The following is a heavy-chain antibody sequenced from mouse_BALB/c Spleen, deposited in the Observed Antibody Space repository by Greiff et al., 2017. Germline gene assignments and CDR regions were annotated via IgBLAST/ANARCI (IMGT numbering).Heavy chain of an antibody. Sequence: EVKLVESGGGLVQPGGSRKLSCAASGFTFSSFGMHWVRQAPGKGLEWVAYISSGSSTIYYADTVKGRFTISRDNPKNTLFLQMTSLRSEDTAMYYCARYRFDFWGQGTTLTVSS. CDR1: GFTFSSFG. CDR3: ARYRFDF. CDR2: ISSGSSTI. V-gene: IGHV5-17*02. J-gene: IGHJ2*01.